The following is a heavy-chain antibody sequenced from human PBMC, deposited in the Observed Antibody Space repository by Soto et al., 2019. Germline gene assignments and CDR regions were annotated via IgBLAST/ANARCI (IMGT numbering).Heavy chain of an antibody. V-gene: IGHV1-3*01. CDR1: GDSFTDYA. Sequence: GASVKVSCKASGDSFTDYALHWVRQAPGQRLEWMGWINAGTGNTKYSQKFQGRVTITRDTSASTAYMELSSLRSEDTAVYYCARGSDYYDSSGYSYNWFDPWGQGTLVTVSS. CDR2: INAGTGNT. J-gene: IGHJ5*02. CDR3: ARGSDYYDSSGYSYNWFDP. D-gene: IGHD3-22*01.